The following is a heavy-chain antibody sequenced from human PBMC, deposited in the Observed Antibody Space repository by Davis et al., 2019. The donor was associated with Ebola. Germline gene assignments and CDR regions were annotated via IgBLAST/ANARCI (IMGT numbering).Heavy chain of an antibody. Sequence: SVKVSCKASGGPFSSYAISWVRQAPGQGLEWMGRIIPNLGIANYAQKFQGRVTITADKSTSTAYMELSSLRSEDTAVYYCAREGYCSSTSCLYWFDPWGQGTLVTVSS. V-gene: IGHV1-69*04. CDR3: AREGYCSSTSCLYWFDP. D-gene: IGHD2-2*01. CDR2: IIPNLGIA. J-gene: IGHJ5*02. CDR1: GGPFSSYA.